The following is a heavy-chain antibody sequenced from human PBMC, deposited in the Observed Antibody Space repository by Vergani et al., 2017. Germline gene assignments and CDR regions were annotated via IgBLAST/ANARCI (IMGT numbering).Heavy chain of an antibody. Sequence: EVQLVQSGAEVKKPGATMKISCKVSGYTFSDHYMHWVKQAPGKGLEWMGLVDPEDGETIYAETFKGRVTIAADTSTDTAHLGLCSLRSEDTAVYYCATPQTVTTRGMEVWGQGTTVIVSS. CDR2: VDPEDGET. D-gene: IGHD4-17*01. V-gene: IGHV1-69-2*01. CDR3: ATPQTVTTRGMEV. CDR1: GYTFSDHY. J-gene: IGHJ6*02.